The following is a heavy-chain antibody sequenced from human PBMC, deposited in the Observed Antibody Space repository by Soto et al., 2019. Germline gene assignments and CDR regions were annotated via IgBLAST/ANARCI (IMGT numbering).Heavy chain of an antibody. CDR1: GFTFSSYA. V-gene: IGHV3-23*01. CDR3: AADPGDYDCFDY. CDR2: ISGSGGST. Sequence: EMQLLESGGGLVQPGGSLRLSCAASGFTFSSYAMSWVRQAPGKGLEWVSGISGSGGSTYYADSVKGRFTISRDNSKNTLYLQMSSLRVDDRAVYYCAADPGDYDCFDYWGQGTLVTVSS. J-gene: IGHJ4*02. D-gene: IGHD5-12*01.